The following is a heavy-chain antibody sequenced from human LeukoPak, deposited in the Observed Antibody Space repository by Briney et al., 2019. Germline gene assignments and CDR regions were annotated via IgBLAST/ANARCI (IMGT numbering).Heavy chain of an antibody. V-gene: IGHV1-2*02. D-gene: IGHD3-10*01. Sequence: ASVKVSCKASGYTFTGYYMHWVRQAPGQGLEWMGWINPNSGGTNYAQKFQGRVTMTRDTSISTAYMELSRLRSDDTAVYYCARASLLRGSGSHTRDWFDPWGQGTLVTVSS. CDR2: INPNSGGT. CDR1: GYTFTGYY. CDR3: ARASLLRGSGSHTRDWFDP. J-gene: IGHJ5*02.